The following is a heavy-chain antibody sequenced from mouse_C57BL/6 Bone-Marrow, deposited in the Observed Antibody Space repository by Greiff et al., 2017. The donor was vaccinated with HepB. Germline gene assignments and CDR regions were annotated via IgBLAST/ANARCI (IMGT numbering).Heavy chain of an antibody. J-gene: IGHJ2*01. CDR3: ARGGGYYPYFDY. CDR1: GYAFTNYL. Sequence: QVQLQQSGAELVRPGTSVKVSCTASGYAFTNYLIEWVKQRPGQGLEWIGVINPGSGGTNYTEKFKGKGTLTADKSSSTAYMQLSSLTSEDSAVYFCARGGGYYPYFDYWGQGTTLTVSS. D-gene: IGHD2-3*01. V-gene: IGHV1-54*01. CDR2: INPGSGGT.